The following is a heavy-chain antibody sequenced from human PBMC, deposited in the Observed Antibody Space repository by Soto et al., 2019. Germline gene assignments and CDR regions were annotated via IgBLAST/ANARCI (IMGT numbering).Heavy chain of an antibody. V-gene: IGHV3-66*01. CDR2: IFNDGGT. J-gene: IGHJ4*02. CDR3: ARDQGIPVTG. Sequence: EVQLVESGGGLVQPGGSLRLSCAASGFTVSSNYMSWVRQAPGKGLDWVSVIFNDGGTYYADSVKGRFTISRDNSKNTLYLQMNSLRVEDTAVYYCARDQGIPVTGWGQGPLVTVSS. CDR1: GFTVSSNY. D-gene: IGHD6-19*01.